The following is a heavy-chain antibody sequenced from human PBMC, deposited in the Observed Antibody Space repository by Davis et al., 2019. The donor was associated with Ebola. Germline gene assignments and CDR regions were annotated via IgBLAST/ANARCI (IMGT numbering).Heavy chain of an antibody. D-gene: IGHD3-22*01. J-gene: IGHJ3*02. CDR1: GGSISSSSYY. V-gene: IGHV4-39*07. Sequence: GSLRLSCTVSGGSISSSSYYWGWIRQPPGKGLEWIGSIYYSGSTYYNPSLKSRVTISVDTSKNQFSLKLSSVTAADTAVYYCAREGYYYDSSGYYKGAFDIWGQGTMVTVSS. CDR2: IYYSGST. CDR3: AREGYYYDSSGYYKGAFDI.